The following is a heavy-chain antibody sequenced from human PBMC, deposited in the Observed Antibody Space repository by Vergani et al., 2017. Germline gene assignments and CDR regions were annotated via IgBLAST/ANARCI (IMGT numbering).Heavy chain of an antibody. CDR1: GGTFSSYA. CDR2: IIPIFGIA. CDR3: ARDGWDGARITSARWFDP. D-gene: IGHD3-10*01. Sequence: QVQLVQSGAEVKKPGSSVKVSCKASGGTFSSYAISWVRQAPGQGLEWMGGIIPIFGIAKYAQKFQGRVTITADKSTSTAYMELSSLRSEDTAVYYCARDGWDGARITSARWFDPWGQGTLVTVSS. J-gene: IGHJ5*02. V-gene: IGHV1-69*17.